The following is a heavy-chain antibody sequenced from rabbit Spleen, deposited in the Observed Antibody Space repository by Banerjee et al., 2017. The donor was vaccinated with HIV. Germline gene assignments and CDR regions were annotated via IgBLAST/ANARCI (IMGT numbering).Heavy chain of an antibody. J-gene: IGHJ4*01. CDR3: ARDLVAVIGWNFNL. CDR1: GVSFSDKEV. Sequence: EQLEESGGGLVKPEGSLTLTCKASGVSFSDKEVMCWVRQAPGKGLEWIACINTVTGKTVYASWAKGRFIVSRTSATTVTLQMTSLTAADTATYFCARDLVAVIGWNFNLWGPGPLVTVS. D-gene: IGHD1-1*01. CDR2: INTVTGKT. V-gene: IGHV1S45*01.